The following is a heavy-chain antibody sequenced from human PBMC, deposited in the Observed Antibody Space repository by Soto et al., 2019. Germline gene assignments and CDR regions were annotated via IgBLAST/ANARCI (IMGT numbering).Heavy chain of an antibody. J-gene: IGHJ5*01. Sequence: QVHLQESGPGLVAPSGTLSLTCTLSGGSVRAPDWWNWVRQSPDKGLAWIAEVHISGHSNYNPSLMSRVSVSIDSSKNQFYLNLNSVTAADTASYYCARVRQGCSANNCYFDPGGQGTQVTISS. V-gene: IGHV4-4*02. CDR3: ARVRQGCSANNCYFDP. CDR1: GGSVRAPDW. CDR2: VHISGHS. D-gene: IGHD1-1*01.